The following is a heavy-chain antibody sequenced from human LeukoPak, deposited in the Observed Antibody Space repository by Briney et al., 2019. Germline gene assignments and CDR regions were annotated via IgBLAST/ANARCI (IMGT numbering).Heavy chain of an antibody. CDR1: GFTFSSYA. CDR3: AKDSFGTSVRGAVIDY. J-gene: IGHJ4*02. V-gene: IGHV3-30*04. D-gene: IGHD3-10*01. Sequence: GRSLRLSCAASGFTFSSYAMHWVRQAPGKGLEWGAVISYDGSNKYYADSVKGRFTISRDNSKNTLYLQMNSLRAEDTAVYYCAKDSFGTSVRGAVIDYWGQGTLVTVSS. CDR2: ISYDGSNK.